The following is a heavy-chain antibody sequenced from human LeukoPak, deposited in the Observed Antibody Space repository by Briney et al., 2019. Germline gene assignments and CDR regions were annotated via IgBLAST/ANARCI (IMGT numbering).Heavy chain of an antibody. J-gene: IGHJ4*02. Sequence: GGSLRLSCAASGFTFSSYGMHWVRQAPGKGLEWVAVISYDGSNKYYADSVKGRFIISRNNSKNTLYLQMNSLRAEDTAVYYCARANYGDSYFDYWGQGTLVTVSS. CDR3: ARANYGDSYFDY. CDR2: ISYDGSNK. CDR1: GFTFSSYG. D-gene: IGHD4-17*01. V-gene: IGHV3-30*03.